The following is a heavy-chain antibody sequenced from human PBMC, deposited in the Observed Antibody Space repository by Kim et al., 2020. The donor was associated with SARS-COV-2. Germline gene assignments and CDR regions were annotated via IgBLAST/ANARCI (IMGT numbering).Heavy chain of an antibody. D-gene: IGHD3-10*01. CDR3: ARPHYYGSKGGPDAFDI. J-gene: IGHJ3*02. V-gene: IGHV1-18*01. Sequence: ASVKVSCKASGYTFTSYGISWVRQAPGQGLEWMGWISAYNGNTNYAQKLQGRVTMTTDTSTSTAYMELRSLRSDDTAVYYCARPHYYGSKGGPDAFDIWGQGTMVTVSS. CDR2: ISAYNGNT. CDR1: GYTFTSYG.